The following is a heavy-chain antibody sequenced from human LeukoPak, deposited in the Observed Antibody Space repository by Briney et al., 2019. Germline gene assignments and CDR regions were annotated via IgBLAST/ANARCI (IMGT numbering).Heavy chain of an antibody. Sequence: PSETLSLTCAVYGGSFSCYYWSWIRQPPGKGLEWIGEINHSGSTNYNPSLKSRVTISVDTSKNQFSLKLSSVTAADTAVYYCARRIAAAGTPGHSGMDVWGQGTTVTVSS. V-gene: IGHV4-34*01. CDR1: GGSFSCYY. CDR3: ARRIAAAGTPGHSGMDV. J-gene: IGHJ6*02. D-gene: IGHD6-13*01. CDR2: INHSGST.